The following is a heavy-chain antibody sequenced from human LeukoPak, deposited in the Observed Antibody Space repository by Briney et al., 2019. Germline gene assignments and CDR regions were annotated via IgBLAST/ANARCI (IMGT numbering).Heavy chain of an antibody. J-gene: IGHJ6*02. CDR3: ARFVGSYYYGMDV. Sequence: PGGSLRLSCAASGFTFSSYWMHWVRQAPGKGLVWVSRINSDGSSTSYADSVKGRFTISRDNAKNTLYLQMNSLRAEDTAVYYCARFVGSYYYGMDVWGQRTTVTVSS. V-gene: IGHV3-74*01. CDR2: INSDGSST. CDR1: GFTFSSYW. D-gene: IGHD5-12*01.